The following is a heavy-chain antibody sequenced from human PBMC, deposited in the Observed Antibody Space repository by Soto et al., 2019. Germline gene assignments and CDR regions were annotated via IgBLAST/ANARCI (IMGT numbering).Heavy chain of an antibody. CDR3: AKSLAGVGIAVAGAQNYYYYGMDV. D-gene: IGHD6-19*01. Sequence: GASVKVSCKASGYTFTGYYMHWVLQAPGQGLDWMGLINPNSGGTNYAQKFQGWVTMTRDTSISTAYMELSRLRSDDTAVYYCAKSLAGVGIAVAGAQNYYYYGMDVWGQGTTVTVSS. J-gene: IGHJ6*02. CDR2: INPNSGGT. CDR1: GYTFTGYY. V-gene: IGHV1-2*04.